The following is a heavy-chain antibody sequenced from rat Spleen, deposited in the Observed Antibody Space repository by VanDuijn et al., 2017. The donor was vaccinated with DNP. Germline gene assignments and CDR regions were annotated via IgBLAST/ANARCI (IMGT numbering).Heavy chain of an antibody. D-gene: IGHD1-11*01. Sequence: EVQLVESGGGLVQPGRSLKLSCVASGFTFSDYNMAWVRQAPKKGLEWVATISYDGTRTYYRASVKGRFTISRDYAKPTLYLQMDSLRSEDTATYYCATLNYWGQGVMVTVSS. J-gene: IGHJ2*01. CDR1: GFTFSDYN. V-gene: IGHV5S10*01. CDR2: ISYDGTRT. CDR3: ATLNY.